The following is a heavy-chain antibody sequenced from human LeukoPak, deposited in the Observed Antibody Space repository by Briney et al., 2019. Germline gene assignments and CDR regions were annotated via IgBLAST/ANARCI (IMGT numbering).Heavy chain of an antibody. CDR3: ARDGSGSGSPKFDY. D-gene: IGHD3-10*01. CDR1: GFTFDDYG. Sequence: GGSLRLSCAASGFTFDDYGMSWVRQAPGKGLEWVSGINWNGGSTGYADSVKGRFTISGDNSKNTLYLQMNSLRAEDTAVYYCARDGSGSGSPKFDYWGQGTLVTVSS. V-gene: IGHV3-20*04. J-gene: IGHJ4*02. CDR2: INWNGGST.